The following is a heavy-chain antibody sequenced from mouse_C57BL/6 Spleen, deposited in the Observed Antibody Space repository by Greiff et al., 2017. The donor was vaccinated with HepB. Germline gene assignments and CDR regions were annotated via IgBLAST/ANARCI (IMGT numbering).Heavy chain of an antibody. CDR1: GYSITSGYN. CDR3: AKLIYDGYPFAY. CDR2: ISYDGSN. J-gene: IGHJ3*01. Sequence: DVKLQESGPGLVKPSQSLSLTCSVTGYSITSGYNWNWIRQFPGNKLEWMGYISYDGSNNYNPSLKNRISITRDTSKNQFFLKLNSVTTEDTATYYCAKLIYDGYPFAYWGQGTLVTVSA. V-gene: IGHV3-6*01. D-gene: IGHD2-3*01.